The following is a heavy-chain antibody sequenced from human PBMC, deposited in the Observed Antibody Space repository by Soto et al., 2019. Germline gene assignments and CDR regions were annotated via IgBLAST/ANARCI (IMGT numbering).Heavy chain of an antibody. J-gene: IGHJ5*02. Sequence: PSETLSLTCAVYGGSFSGYYWSWIRQPPGKGLEWIGEINHSGSTNYNPSLKSRVTISVDTSKNQFSLKLSSVTAADTAVYYCARGPRAVAATPLYNWFDPWGQGTLVTVSS. CDR1: GGSFSGYY. CDR2: INHSGST. V-gene: IGHV4-34*01. D-gene: IGHD6-19*01. CDR3: ARGPRAVAATPLYNWFDP.